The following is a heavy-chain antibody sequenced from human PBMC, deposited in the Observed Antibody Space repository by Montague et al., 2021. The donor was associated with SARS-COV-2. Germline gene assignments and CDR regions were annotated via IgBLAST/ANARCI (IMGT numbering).Heavy chain of an antibody. V-gene: IGHV4-39*01. J-gene: IGHJ3*02. CDR1: GGSISSTSYY. CDR3: ARHITGSGNAFDI. D-gene: IGHD3-10*01. Sequence: SETLSLTCTVSGGSISSTSYYWGWIRQPPGKGLEWIGSISYSGRTYYKSSLKSRVTISVDTSKNQFSLRLSSVTAADTAVYYCARHITGSGNAFDIWGQGTMVTVSS. CDR2: ISYSGRT.